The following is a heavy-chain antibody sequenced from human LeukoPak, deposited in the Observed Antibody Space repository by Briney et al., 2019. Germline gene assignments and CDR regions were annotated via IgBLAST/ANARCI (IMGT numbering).Heavy chain of an antibody. J-gene: IGHJ4*02. Sequence: SETLSLTCTVSGGSISSSSYYWGWIRQPPGKGLEWIGSIYYSGSTYYNPSLKSRVTISVDTSKNQFSLKLSSVTAADTAVYYCAMVRNYYDSSGYYYSRGNYFDYWGQGTLVTVSS. D-gene: IGHD3-22*01. CDR3: AMVRNYYDSSGYYYSRGNYFDY. V-gene: IGHV4-39*07. CDR2: IYYSGST. CDR1: GGSISSSSYY.